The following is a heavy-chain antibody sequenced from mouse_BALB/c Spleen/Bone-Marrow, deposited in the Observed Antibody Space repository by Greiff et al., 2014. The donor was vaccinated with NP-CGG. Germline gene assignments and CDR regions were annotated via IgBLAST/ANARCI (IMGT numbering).Heavy chain of an antibody. CDR1: GYTFTDYI. J-gene: IGHJ3*01. CDR2: IYPGTGST. CDR3: ARRKDVWFAY. V-gene: IGHV1-77*01. Sequence: QVQLQQSGPELVKPGASVKMSYKASGYTFTDYIISWVKQRVGQGLEWIGEIYPGTGSTYYNEKFKGKATLTADKSSNIAYMQLSSLTSEDSAVYFCARRKDVWFAYWGQGTLVTVSA.